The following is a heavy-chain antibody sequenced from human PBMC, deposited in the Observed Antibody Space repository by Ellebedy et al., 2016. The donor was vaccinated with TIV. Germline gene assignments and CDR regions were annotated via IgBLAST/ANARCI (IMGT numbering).Heavy chain of an antibody. CDR3: ARDGDHHVDLDN. J-gene: IGHJ4*02. CDR1: GFSFDDYA. Sequence: PGGSLRLSCAASGFSFDDYAMHWVRQAPGKGLEWVSRIDSDGHTTRYADLVEGRFTISRDNAKNTLYLQMNSLRAEDTALYYCARDGDHHVDLDNWGQGTLVTVSS. D-gene: IGHD5-12*01. V-gene: IGHV3-74*01. CDR2: IDSDGHTT.